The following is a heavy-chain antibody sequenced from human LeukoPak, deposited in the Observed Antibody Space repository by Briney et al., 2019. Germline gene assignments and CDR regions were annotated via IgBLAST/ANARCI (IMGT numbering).Heavy chain of an antibody. D-gene: IGHD2-21*01. Sequence: ASVNVSCKASGYTFTGYYMHWVRQAPGQGLEWMGWINPNSGVTNYAQKFHACVTMTRDTSISTAYLELSRLRSDDSAVYYCASEGAGDDAFDYWGQGTLVTVSS. CDR3: ASEGAGDDAFDY. CDR2: INPNSGVT. J-gene: IGHJ4*02. CDR1: GYTFTGYY. V-gene: IGHV1-2*04.